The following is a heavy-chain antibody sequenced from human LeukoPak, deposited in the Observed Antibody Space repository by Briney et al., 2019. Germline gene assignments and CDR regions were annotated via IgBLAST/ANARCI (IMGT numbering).Heavy chain of an antibody. V-gene: IGHV1-69*04. CDR2: IIPVAGVI. J-gene: IGHJ4*02. Sequence: SVKVSCKASGGTFSTYSISWVRQAPGQGLEWMGRIIPVAGVINYAQTFQGRVTISADKATNTAYMELTNLTSDDTAIYYCARVLYWGQGTLVTVSS. CDR3: ARVLY. CDR1: GGTFSTYS.